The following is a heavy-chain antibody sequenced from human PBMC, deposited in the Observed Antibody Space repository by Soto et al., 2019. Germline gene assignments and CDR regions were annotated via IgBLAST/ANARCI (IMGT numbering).Heavy chain of an antibody. CDR3: ARGGGEWLQSGGGWFDP. J-gene: IGHJ5*02. CDR1: GDSISNFHC. Sequence: VQLHESGPGLVKASGTLSLTCAVSGDSISNFHCWTWLRQPPRRGLEWIGEIFHSGSTTYNPSIKTRVTISADKSTNQFTLNLNSVTAADTAVYYGARGGGEWLQSGGGWFDPWGPGILVIVSS. V-gene: IGHV4-4*02. D-gene: IGHD3-10*01. CDR2: IFHSGST.